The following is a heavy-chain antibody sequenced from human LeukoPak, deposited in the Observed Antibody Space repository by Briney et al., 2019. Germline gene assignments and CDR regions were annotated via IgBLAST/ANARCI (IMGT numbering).Heavy chain of an antibody. CDR2: IRCSGDTT. CDR1: GFTFSSYV. D-gene: IGHD5-18*01. Sequence: GGSLRLSCAASGFTFSSYVMSWVRQAPGKGLEWVSSIRCSGDTTYYADSVKGRFTISRDNSKNTLYLQMNSLRGDDTAVYYCARELRGYSFGYGDWGQGTLVTVSS. CDR3: ARELRGYSFGYGD. J-gene: IGHJ4*02. V-gene: IGHV3-23*01.